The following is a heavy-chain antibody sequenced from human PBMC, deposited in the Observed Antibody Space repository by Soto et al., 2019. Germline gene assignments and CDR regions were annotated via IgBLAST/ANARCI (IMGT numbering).Heavy chain of an antibody. CDR1: GFTFSSYS. CDR3: ARDWAWSFNF. D-gene: IGHD1-20*01. J-gene: IGHJ3*01. CDR2: IDSSSTII. Sequence: GGSLRLSCAASGFTFSSYSMNWVRQAPGKGLEWISYIDSSSTIIKYADSVKGRFTISRDNAKNSLYLQMNSLTDEDTAVYYCARDWAWSFNFWGQGTMVTVSS. V-gene: IGHV3-48*02.